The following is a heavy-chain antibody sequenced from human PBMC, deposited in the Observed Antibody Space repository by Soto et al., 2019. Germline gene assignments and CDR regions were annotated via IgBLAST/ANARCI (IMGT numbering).Heavy chain of an antibody. Sequence: QVQLQESGPGLVKPSETLSLTCTVSGGSISSYYWSWIRQPPGKGLEWIGYIYYSGSTNYNISLKGRVSISGDTSKNHFSLKLSTVTAADSAVYYCARDRRMDVWGQGTTVTVSS. V-gene: IGHV4-59*01. CDR3: ARDRRMDV. CDR1: GGSISSYY. CDR2: IYYSGST. J-gene: IGHJ6*02.